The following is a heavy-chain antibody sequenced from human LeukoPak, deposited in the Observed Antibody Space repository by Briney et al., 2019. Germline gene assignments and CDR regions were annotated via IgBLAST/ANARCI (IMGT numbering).Heavy chain of an antibody. CDR1: GFSFTSSW. J-gene: IGHJ3*02. D-gene: IGHD1-1*01. CDR3: VRDLSPVSDRNVWYDALDI. V-gene: IGHV3-7*01. Sequence: PGGSLRLSCVASGFSFTSSWMTWARQAPGKGLEWVANIAGDESQKRYMDSVKGRFTISRDNAKNSLYLQLNSLRAEDTAIYYCVRDLSPVSDRNVWYDALDIWGQGTMVTVSS. CDR2: IAGDESQK.